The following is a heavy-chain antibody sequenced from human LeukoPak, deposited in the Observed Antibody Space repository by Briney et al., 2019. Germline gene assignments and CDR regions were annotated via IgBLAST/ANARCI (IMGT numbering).Heavy chain of an antibody. Sequence: TGGPLRLSCAASGFTFSSYAMSWVRQAPGKGLEWVSAISGSGGSTYYADSVKGRFTISRDNSKNTLYLQMNSLRAEDTAVYYCAKPDRAIAAPGYWGQGTLVTVSS. CDR2: ISGSGGST. J-gene: IGHJ4*02. CDR3: AKPDRAIAAPGY. CDR1: GFTFSSYA. D-gene: IGHD6-6*01. V-gene: IGHV3-23*01.